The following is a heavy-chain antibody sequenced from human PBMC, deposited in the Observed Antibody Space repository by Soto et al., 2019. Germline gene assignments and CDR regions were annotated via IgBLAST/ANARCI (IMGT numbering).Heavy chain of an antibody. CDR3: ARAGRITMVRGVIKGPPTSPELDI. CDR2: INHSGST. Sequence: SETLSLTCAVYGGSFSGYYWSWIRQPPGKGLEWIGEINHSGSTNYNPSLKSRVTISVDTSKNQFSLKLSSVTAADTAVYYCARAGRITMVRGVIKGPPTSPELDIWGQGTMVTVSS. J-gene: IGHJ3*02. V-gene: IGHV4-34*01. CDR1: GGSFSGYY. D-gene: IGHD3-10*01.